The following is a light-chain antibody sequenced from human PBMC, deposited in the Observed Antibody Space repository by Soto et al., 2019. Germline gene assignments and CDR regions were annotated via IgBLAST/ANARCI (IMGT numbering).Light chain of an antibody. CDR1: SSDVGGYNY. J-gene: IGLJ2*01. CDR3: SSYTSSSTVV. V-gene: IGLV2-14*01. Sequence: QSVLTQPASVSGSPGQSITISCTGTSSDVGGYNYVSWYQQHPGKAPKLMIYEVSNRPSGXXXXXXGSKSGNTASLTISGXXAXXXXXXXCSSYTSSSTVVFGGGTKLTVL. CDR2: EVS.